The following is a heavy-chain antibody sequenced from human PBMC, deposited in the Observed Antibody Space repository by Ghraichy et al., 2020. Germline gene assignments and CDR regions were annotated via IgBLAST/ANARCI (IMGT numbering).Heavy chain of an antibody. CDR3: AKDFFGSGWYNYLDP. CDR2: ISIDGEVQ. J-gene: IGHJ5*02. V-gene: IGHV3-30*18. CDR1: GFSLSTYG. Sequence: GGSLRLSCTAPGFSLSTYGMHWVRQAPGKGPEWVAMISIDGEVQYYGDSVKGRFTISRDNSKNTVYLEMNSLRDEDTAVYHCAKDFFGSGWYNYLDPWCQGPLVTVSS. D-gene: IGHD6-13*01.